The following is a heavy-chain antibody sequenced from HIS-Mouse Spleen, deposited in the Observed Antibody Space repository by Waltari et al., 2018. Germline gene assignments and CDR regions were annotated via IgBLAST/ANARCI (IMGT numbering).Heavy chain of an antibody. CDR2: IYYSGST. J-gene: IGHJ4*02. D-gene: IGHD1-26*01. CDR3: ARDRELYFDY. Sequence: QLQLQESGPGLVKPSETLSLTCTVSGGSLRSSSYYWGWFRQPPGKGLVWIGSIYYSGSTYYNPSLKSRVTISVDTSKNQFSLKLSSVTAADTAVYYCARDRELYFDYWGQGTLVTVSS. CDR1: GGSLRSSSYY. V-gene: IGHV4-39*07.